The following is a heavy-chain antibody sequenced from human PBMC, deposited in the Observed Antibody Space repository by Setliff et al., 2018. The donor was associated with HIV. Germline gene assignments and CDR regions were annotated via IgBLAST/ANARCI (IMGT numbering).Heavy chain of an antibody. CDR2: VYASAYS. CDR1: GYSIGDYY. D-gene: IGHD3-10*01. CDR3: ARDWVTRSNYYGSGSPWYFDF. J-gene: IGHJ2*01. Sequence: SETLSLTCAVSGYSIGDYYWNWIRQPAGKGLEWIGRVYASAYSNYNPSLKSRVTMSVDTSQNQFSLKLRSVNAADTAVYYCARDWVTRSNYYGSGSPWYFDFWGRGILVTVSS. V-gene: IGHV4-4*07.